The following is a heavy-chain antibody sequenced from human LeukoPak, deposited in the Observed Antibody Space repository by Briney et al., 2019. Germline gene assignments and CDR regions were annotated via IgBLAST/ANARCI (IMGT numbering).Heavy chain of an antibody. CDR2: ISDGGINK. CDR3: ARQRYFSSAYFGVFDY. V-gene: IGHV3-30*03. D-gene: IGHD2-2*01. J-gene: IGHJ4*02. CDR1: GFTFNNYV. Sequence: PGRSLRLSCAASGFTFNNYVMHWVRQAPGEGLVWVAYISDGGINKYHADSVKGRFTISRDNSKNTLDLQMSSLRPEDTAVYYCARQRYFSSAYFGVFDYWGQGVLVTVSS.